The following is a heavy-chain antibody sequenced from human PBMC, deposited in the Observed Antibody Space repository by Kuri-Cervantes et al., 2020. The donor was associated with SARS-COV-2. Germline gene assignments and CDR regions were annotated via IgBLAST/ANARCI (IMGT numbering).Heavy chain of an antibody. Sequence: GESLKISCAASGFTFSGYSMNWIRQAPGKGLECVASIDSSSYYIYHADSVKGRLTISRDNAKTSVYLQMNSLKVEDTAVYYCAREEGGELGEAFDYWGQGALVTVSS. D-gene: IGHD7-27*01. CDR3: AREEGGELGEAFDY. V-gene: IGHV3-21*01. CDR2: IDSSSYYI. J-gene: IGHJ4*02. CDR1: GFTFSGYS.